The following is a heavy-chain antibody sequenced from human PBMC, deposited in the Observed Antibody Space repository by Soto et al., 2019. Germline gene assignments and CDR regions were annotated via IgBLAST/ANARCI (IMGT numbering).Heavy chain of an antibody. J-gene: IGHJ4*02. Sequence: SETLSLTCTVSGGSISPYYWSWIRQPAGKGLEWIGRIYASGSTNYNPSLKSRVTMSVATSKNQFSLKLTSVTAADTATYYCARGGMVIIPTATAFDYWGQGTLVTVSS. D-gene: IGHD1-1*01. CDR1: GGSISPYY. CDR3: ARGGMVIIPTATAFDY. CDR2: IYASGST. V-gene: IGHV4-4*07.